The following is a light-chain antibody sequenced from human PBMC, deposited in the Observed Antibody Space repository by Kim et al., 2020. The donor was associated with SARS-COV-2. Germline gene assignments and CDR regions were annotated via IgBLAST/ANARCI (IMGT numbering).Light chain of an antibody. V-gene: IGKV3-11*01. CDR3: QQRSNWPLT. CDR1: QSFSSY. CDR2: DAS. J-gene: IGKJ4*01. Sequence: EIVLTQSPATLSLSPGERATLSCRASQSFSSYLAWYQQKPGQAHRLLIYDASNRATGIPARFSGSGSGTDFTLTISSLEPEDFAVYYCQQRSNWPLTFGGGTKVDIK.